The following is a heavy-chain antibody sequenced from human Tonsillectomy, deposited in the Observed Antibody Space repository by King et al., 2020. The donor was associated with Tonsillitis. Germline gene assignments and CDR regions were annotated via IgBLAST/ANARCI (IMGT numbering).Heavy chain of an antibody. V-gene: IGHV1-69*09. CDR3: ATGDFWDQYYYYMDV. D-gene: IGHD3-3*01. CDR2: SIPMLGIA. Sequence: QLVQSGAEVKKPGSSVKVSCKASGGTFSSYAFSWVRQAPGQGLEWMGRSIPMLGIANYAQKFQGRVTITADKSTSTAYMELSSLRSEDTSVYYCATGDFWDQYYYYMDVWGKGTTVTVSS. CDR1: GGTFSSYA. J-gene: IGHJ6*03.